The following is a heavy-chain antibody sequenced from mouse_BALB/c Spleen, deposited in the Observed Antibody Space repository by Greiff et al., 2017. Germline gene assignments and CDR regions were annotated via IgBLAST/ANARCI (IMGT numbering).Heavy chain of an antibody. V-gene: IGHV5-17*02. CDR2: ISSGSSTI. J-gene: IGHJ4*01. CDR3: ARSEDYYYAMDY. Sequence: EVKVVESGGGLVQPGGSRKLSCAASGFTFSSFGMHWVRQAPEKGLEWVAYISSGSSTIYYADTVKGRFTISRDNPKNTLFLQMTSLRSEDTAMYYCARSEDYYYAMDYWGQGTSVTVSS. CDR1: GFTFSSFG.